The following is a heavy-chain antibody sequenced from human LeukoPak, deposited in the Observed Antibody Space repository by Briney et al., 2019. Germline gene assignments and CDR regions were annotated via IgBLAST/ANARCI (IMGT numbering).Heavy chain of an antibody. D-gene: IGHD6-19*01. CDR3: ARQAVAGTDL. J-gene: IGHJ5*02. CDR2: IYYSGST. Sequence: SETLSLTCTVSGGCISSYYWSWIRQPPGKGLEWIGYIYYSGSTNYNPSLKSRVTISVDTSKNQFSLKLSSVTAADTAVYYCARQAVAGTDLWGQGTLVTVSS. V-gene: IGHV4-59*01. CDR1: GGCISSYY.